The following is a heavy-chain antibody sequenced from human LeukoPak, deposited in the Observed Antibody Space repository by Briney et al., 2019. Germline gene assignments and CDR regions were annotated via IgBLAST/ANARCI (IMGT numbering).Heavy chain of an antibody. V-gene: IGHV4-4*07. Sequence: SETLSLTCTVSGGSISGYYWSWIRRPAGKGLEGIGRVYTSGSTHYNPSLKSRVTMSVDTSKNQFSLKPSSVTAANTAVYYCARLITGTTTAFDIWGQGTMVTVSS. J-gene: IGHJ3*02. D-gene: IGHD1-7*01. CDR3: ARLITGTTTAFDI. CDR1: GGSISGYY. CDR2: VYTSGST.